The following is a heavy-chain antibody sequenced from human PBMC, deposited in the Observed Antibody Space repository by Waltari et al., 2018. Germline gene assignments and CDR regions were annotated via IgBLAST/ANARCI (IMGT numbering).Heavy chain of an antibody. CDR2: ANPNSGGT. V-gene: IGHV1-2*02. CDR3: ARQYFYGSRGDEYYFDS. J-gene: IGHJ4*01. D-gene: IGHD3-10*01. CDR1: GYGFSTYY. Sequence: QVQLVQSGPEVQKPGASVKVSCKTSGYGFSTYYIHWVRQAPGQGLEGRGWANPNSGGTNYAQKFQGRVTMTRDTSITTVYMELSRLRSDDTAILYCARQYFYGSRGDEYYFDSWGQGTLLTVSS.